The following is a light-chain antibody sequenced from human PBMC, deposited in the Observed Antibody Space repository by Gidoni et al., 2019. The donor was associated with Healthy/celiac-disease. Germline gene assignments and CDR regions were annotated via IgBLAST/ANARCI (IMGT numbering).Light chain of an antibody. V-gene: IGKV3-11*01. CDR2: DAS. Sequence: EIVLTQSPATLSLSPGERATLSCRASQSVSSYLAWYQQKPGQAPRLLIYDASNRATGIPARFSGSGSGTDFTLTISSLEPEDFAVYYGQQRSNWPPTFGGXTKVEIK. CDR1: QSVSSY. CDR3: QQRSNWPPT. J-gene: IGKJ4*01.